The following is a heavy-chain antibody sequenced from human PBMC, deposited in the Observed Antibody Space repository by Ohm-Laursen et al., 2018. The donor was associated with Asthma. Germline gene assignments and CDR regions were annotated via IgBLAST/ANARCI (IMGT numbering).Heavy chain of an antibody. CDR3: ATALHYYGSGKRSDP. Sequence: GSLRLSCAASGFTFSDYYMSFIRQAPGKGLEWVSAISGSGGSTYYADSVKGRFTISRDNSKNTLYLQMNSLRAEDTAVYYCATALHYYGSGKRSDPWGQGTLVTVSS. CDR2: ISGSGGST. J-gene: IGHJ5*02. CDR1: GFTFSDYY. D-gene: IGHD3-10*01. V-gene: IGHV3-23*01.